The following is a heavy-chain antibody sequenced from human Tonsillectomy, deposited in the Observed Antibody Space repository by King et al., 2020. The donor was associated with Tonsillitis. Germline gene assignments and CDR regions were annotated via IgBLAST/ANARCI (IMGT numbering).Heavy chain of an antibody. J-gene: IGHJ4*02. CDR3: ARAGDYYDSSGYYGSYYFDY. Sequence: MQLQESGPGLVKPSETLSLTCTVSGGSISSYYWSWIRQPPGKGLEWIGYIYYSGSTNYNPSLKSRVTISVETSKNQFSLKLSSVTAADTAVYYCARAGDYYDSSGYYGSYYFDYWGQGTLVTVSS. V-gene: IGHV4-59*01. CDR2: IYYSGST. D-gene: IGHD3-22*01. CDR1: GGSISSYY.